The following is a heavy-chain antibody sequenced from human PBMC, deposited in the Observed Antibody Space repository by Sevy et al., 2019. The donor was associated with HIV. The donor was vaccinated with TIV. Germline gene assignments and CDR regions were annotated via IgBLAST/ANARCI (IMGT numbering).Heavy chain of an antibody. CDR1: GFTFADYT. V-gene: IGHV3-49*03. CDR3: TREATLVRGVVTINDAFDI. CDR2: IRVKAFGATA. D-gene: IGHD3-10*01. J-gene: IGHJ3*02. Sequence: GGSLRLSCTASGFTFADYTMSWFRQAPGRGLEWLSFIRVKAFGATAEYAASVKGRFTILRDDSQSIAYLQMNGLKTDDTAFYYCTREATLVRGVVTINDAFDIWGQGTMVTVSS.